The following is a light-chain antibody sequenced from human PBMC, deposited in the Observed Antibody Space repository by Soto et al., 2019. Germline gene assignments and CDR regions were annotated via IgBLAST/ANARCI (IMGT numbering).Light chain of an antibody. Sequence: EIVLTQSLATLSLSPGERATLSCRASQSVPRHFAWYQQKPGQAPRLLIYDISNRATGIPARFSGSGSGTDFTLIISSLEPEDSAVYYCQQRSSWPRNTFGQGTKLEI. CDR1: QSVPRH. CDR2: DIS. CDR3: QQRSSWPRNT. J-gene: IGKJ2*01. V-gene: IGKV3-11*01.